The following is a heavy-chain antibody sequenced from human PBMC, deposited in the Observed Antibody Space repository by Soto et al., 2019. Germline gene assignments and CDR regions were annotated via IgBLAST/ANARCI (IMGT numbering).Heavy chain of an antibody. CDR2: ISAYNGNT. J-gene: IGHJ6*02. Sequence: QVQLVQSGAEVKKPGASVKVSCKASGYTFTSYGISWVRQAPGQGLESMGWISAYNGNTNYAQKTQGSATRTTDTSTSTAYMELRSLRSDDTAVYYCASYYYGSGSYHSYYGMDVWGQGTTVTVSS. CDR3: ASYYYGSGSYHSYYGMDV. V-gene: IGHV1-18*01. D-gene: IGHD3-10*01. CDR1: GYTFTSYG.